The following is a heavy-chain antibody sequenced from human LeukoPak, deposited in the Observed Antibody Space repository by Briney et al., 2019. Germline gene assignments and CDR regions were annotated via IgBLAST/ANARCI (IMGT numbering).Heavy chain of an antibody. D-gene: IGHD2/OR15-2a*01. CDR2: MNPNSGNT. CDR3: ARSGPISLRF. V-gene: IGHV1-8*01. Sequence: PTASVKVSCKASGYTFTSYDINWVRQATGQGLEWMGWMNPNSGNTGYAQKFQGRVTLTWTTSISTAYMELSSLKSEDTAVYFCARSGPISLRFWGQGTLVTVSS. CDR1: GYTFTSYD. J-gene: IGHJ4*02.